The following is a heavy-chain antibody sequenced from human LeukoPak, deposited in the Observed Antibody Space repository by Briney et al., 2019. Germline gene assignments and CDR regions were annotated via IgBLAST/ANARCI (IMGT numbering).Heavy chain of an antibody. CDR2: IYYSGST. Sequence: SGTLSLTCTVSGGSISSSSYYWGWIRQPPGKGLEWIGSIYYSGSTYYNPSLKSRVTISVDTSKNQFSLKLSSVTAADTAVYYCARLSRETIDYWGQGTLVTVSS. V-gene: IGHV4-39*01. D-gene: IGHD1-7*01. CDR1: GGSISSSSYY. J-gene: IGHJ4*02. CDR3: ARLSRETIDY.